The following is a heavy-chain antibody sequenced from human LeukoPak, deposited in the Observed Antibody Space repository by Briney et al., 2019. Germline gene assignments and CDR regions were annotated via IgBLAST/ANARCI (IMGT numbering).Heavy chain of an antibody. Sequence: GGSLRLSCAASGFTFSSYSMNWVRQAPGKGLEWVSYISSSSSTIYYADSVKGRFTISRDNAKNSLYLQMNSLRAEDTAVYYCARDRGSTSWFNDAFDIWGQGTMVTVSS. V-gene: IGHV3-48*01. CDR1: GFTFSSYS. D-gene: IGHD2-2*01. J-gene: IGHJ3*02. CDR2: ISSSSSTI. CDR3: ARDRGSTSWFNDAFDI.